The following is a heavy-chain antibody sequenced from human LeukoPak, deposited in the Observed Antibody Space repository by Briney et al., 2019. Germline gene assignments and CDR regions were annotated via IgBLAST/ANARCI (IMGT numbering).Heavy chain of an antibody. CDR1: GFTFDDYA. V-gene: IGHV3-9*01. CDR3: AKAARPDYYYGMDV. CDR2: ISWNSGSI. Sequence: GGSLRLSCAASGFTFDDYAMHWVRQAPGKGLEWVSGISWNSGSIGYADSVKGRFTISRDNAKNSLYLQMNSLRAEDTALYYCAKAARPDYYYGMDVWGQGTTVTVSS. D-gene: IGHD6-6*01. J-gene: IGHJ6*02.